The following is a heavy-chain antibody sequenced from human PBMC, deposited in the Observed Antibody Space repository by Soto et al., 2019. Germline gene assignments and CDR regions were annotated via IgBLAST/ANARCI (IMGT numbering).Heavy chain of an antibody. Sequence: ASVKVSCKASGYTFTSYGISWVRQAPGQGLEWIGWISAYNGNTNYAQKLQGRVTMTTDTSTSTAYMELRSLRSDDTAVYYCARDQRAYYDFWSGYSEYYFDYWGQGTLVTVSS. V-gene: IGHV1-18*01. J-gene: IGHJ4*02. CDR1: GYTFTSYG. D-gene: IGHD3-3*01. CDR2: ISAYNGNT. CDR3: ARDQRAYYDFWSGYSEYYFDY.